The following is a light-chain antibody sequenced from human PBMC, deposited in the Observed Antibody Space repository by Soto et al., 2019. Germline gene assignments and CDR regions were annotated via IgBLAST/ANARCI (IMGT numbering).Light chain of an antibody. V-gene: IGKV3-20*01. J-gene: IGKJ1*01. CDR2: DAS. CDR1: QTDSSNF. Sequence: EIVLTQSPGTLSLSPGERGTLSCRASQTDSSNFLAWYQQKPGQAPRLLIFDASTRATGIPDRFTGSGSGTDFTLTISRLEPEDFAVYYCQFYGDPSKTFGQGTKVEIK. CDR3: QFYGDPSKT.